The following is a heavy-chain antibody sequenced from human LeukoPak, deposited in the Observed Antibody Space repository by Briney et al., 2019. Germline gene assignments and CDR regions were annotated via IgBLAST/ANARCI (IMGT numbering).Heavy chain of an antibody. CDR3: AKWGSSSPDWRGYYYMDV. CDR1: GFTFSSYG. Sequence: GRSLRLSCAASGFTFSSYGMRWVRQAPGKGLEWVAVIWYDGSNKYYADSVKGRFTISRDNSKNTLYLQMNSLRAEDTAVYYCAKWGSSSPDWRGYYYMDVWGKGTTVTVSS. J-gene: IGHJ6*03. D-gene: IGHD6-6*01. V-gene: IGHV3-33*06. CDR2: IWYDGSNK.